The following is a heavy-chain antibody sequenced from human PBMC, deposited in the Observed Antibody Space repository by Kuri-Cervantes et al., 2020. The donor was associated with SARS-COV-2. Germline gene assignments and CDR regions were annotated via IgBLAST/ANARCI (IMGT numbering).Heavy chain of an antibody. J-gene: IGHJ4*02. CDR2: ISSSSSYI. CDR1: GFTFSSYS. V-gene: IGHV3-21*04. CDR3: ARETNGIWSGYSDY. D-gene: IGHD3-3*01. Sequence: GESLKISCAASGFTFSSYSMNWVRQAPGKGLEWVSSISSSSSYIYYADSVKGRFTISRDNAKNSLYLQMSSLRSEDTAVYYCARETNGIWSGYSDYWGQGTLVTVSS.